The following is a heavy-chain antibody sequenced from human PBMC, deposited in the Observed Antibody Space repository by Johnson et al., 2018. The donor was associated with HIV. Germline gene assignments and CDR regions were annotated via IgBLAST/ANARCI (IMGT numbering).Heavy chain of an antibody. CDR2: ISYDGSNK. CDR3: ARENLSSGAFDI. CDR1: GFIFSSYG. Sequence: QVKLVESGGGVVQPGRSLRLSCAASGFIFSSYGMHWVRQAPGKGLEWVAVISYDGSNKYYAESVKGRFTISRDNSKNTLYLQMNSLRAEDTAVYYCARENLSSGAFDIWGQGTMVTVSS. J-gene: IGHJ3*02. V-gene: IGHV3-33*05.